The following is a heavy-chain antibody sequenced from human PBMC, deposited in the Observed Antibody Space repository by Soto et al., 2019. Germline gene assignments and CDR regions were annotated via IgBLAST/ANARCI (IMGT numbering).Heavy chain of an antibody. CDR1: GFTFSSYA. CDR3: ANSKGSRSGPY. CDR2: ISGSGGST. Sequence: GGSLRLSCAASGFTFSSYAMSWVRQAPGKGLEWVSTISGSGGSTYYTDSVKGRFTISRDNSKNTLYLQMNSLRAEDTAVYYCANSKGSRSGPYWGQGTLVTVSS. D-gene: IGHD3-10*01. V-gene: IGHV3-23*01. J-gene: IGHJ4*02.